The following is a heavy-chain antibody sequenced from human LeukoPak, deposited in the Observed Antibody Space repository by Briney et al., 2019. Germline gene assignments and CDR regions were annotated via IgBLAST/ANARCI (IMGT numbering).Heavy chain of an antibody. CDR1: GYTFTSYD. J-gene: IGHJ6*02. Sequence: GASVKVSCKASGYTFTSYDINWVRQATGQGLEWMGWMNPNSGNTGYAQTFQGRVTMTRNTSISTAYMELSSLRSEDTAVYYWAGTGLRYSSSWTVLSYYYYGMDVWGQGTTVTVSS. CDR3: AGTGLRYSSSWTVLSYYYYGMDV. CDR2: MNPNSGNT. D-gene: IGHD6-13*01. V-gene: IGHV1-8*01.